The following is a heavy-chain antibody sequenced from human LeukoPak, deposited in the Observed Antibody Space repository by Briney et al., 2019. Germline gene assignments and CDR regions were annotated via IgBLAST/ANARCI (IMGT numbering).Heavy chain of an antibody. D-gene: IGHD3-16*01. Sequence: SVKVSCKASGGTFSSYAISWVRQAPGQGLEWMGRIIPILGIANYAQKFQGRVTITADKSTSTAYMELSSLRSEDTAVYYCARVPAYSYGTTATFDIWGQGTMVTVSS. CDR2: IIPILGIA. V-gene: IGHV1-69*04. CDR1: GGTFSSYA. CDR3: ARVPAYSYGTTATFDI. J-gene: IGHJ3*02.